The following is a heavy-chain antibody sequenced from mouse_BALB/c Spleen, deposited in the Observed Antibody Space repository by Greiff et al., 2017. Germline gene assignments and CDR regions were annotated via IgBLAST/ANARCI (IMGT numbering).Heavy chain of an antibody. CDR2: ISSGGSYT. Sequence: EVHLVESGGDLVKPGGSLKLSCAASGFTFSSYGMSWVRQTPDKRLEWVATISSGGSYTYYPDSVKGRFTISRDNAKNTLYLQMSSLKSEDTAMYYCARPTVVATYWYFDVWGAGTTVTVSS. D-gene: IGHD1-1*01. V-gene: IGHV5-6*01. CDR3: ARPTVVATYWYFDV. J-gene: IGHJ1*01. CDR1: GFTFSSYG.